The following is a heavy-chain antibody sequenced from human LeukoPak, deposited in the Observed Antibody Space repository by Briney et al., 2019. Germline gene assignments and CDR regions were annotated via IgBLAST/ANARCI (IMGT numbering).Heavy chain of an antibody. CDR3: ARHRYYDILTGYYEGFDP. Sequence: SETLSLTCTISGGSISSYYWSWIRQPPGKGLEWIGYIYYSGSTNYNPSLKSRVTISVDTSKNQFSLKLSSVTAADTAAYYCARHRYYDILTGYYEGFDPWGQGTLVTVSS. CDR1: GGSISSYY. CDR2: IYYSGST. D-gene: IGHD3-9*01. J-gene: IGHJ5*02. V-gene: IGHV4-59*08.